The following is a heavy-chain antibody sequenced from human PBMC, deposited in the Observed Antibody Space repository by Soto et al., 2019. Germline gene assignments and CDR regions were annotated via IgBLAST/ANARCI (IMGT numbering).Heavy chain of an antibody. CDR3: ARQRDGNSFRYFDY. CDR2: IYYSGTT. D-gene: IGHD4-4*01. Sequence: PSETLSLTCAVSGYSISSSNWWGWIRQPPGKGLEWIGYIYYSGTTYYNPSLKSRVTMSVDTSKNQFSLKLTSVTAADTALYYCARQRDGNSFRYFDYWGQGALVTVSS. V-gene: IGHV4-28*01. J-gene: IGHJ4*02. CDR1: GYSISSSNW.